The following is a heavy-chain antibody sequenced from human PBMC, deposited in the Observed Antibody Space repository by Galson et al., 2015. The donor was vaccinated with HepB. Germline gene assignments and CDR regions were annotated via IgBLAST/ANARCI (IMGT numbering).Heavy chain of an antibody. D-gene: IGHD2-2*01. Sequence: CAISGDSVSSNSAVWNWIRQSPSGGLEWLGRTYYRSKWYNEYAVSVESRISINPDTSKNQFSLQLNSVTPEDTAVYYCARGDCTSASCYYDDWGQGTLVPVS. J-gene: IGHJ4*02. CDR2: TYYRSKWYN. CDR1: GDSVSSNSAV. CDR3: ARGDCTSASCYYDD. V-gene: IGHV6-1*01.